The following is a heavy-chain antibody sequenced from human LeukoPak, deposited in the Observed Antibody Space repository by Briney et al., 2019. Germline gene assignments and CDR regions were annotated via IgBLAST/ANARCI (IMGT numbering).Heavy chain of an antibody. CDR2: INHRGST. CDR1: GYSISSGYY. J-gene: IGHJ5*02. CDR3: ARGGYYGSGNDFRFDP. V-gene: IGHV4-38-2*02. D-gene: IGHD3-10*01. Sequence: SETLCLTCTVSGYSISSGYYWGWIRQPPGKGLEWIGEINHRGSTNYNPSLRSRVTISVDTSKNHFSLRTSSVTAADTAVYYCARGGYYGSGNDFRFDPWGQGTLVTVSS.